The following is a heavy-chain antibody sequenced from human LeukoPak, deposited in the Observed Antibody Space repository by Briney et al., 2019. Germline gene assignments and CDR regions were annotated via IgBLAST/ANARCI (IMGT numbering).Heavy chain of an antibody. CDR3: AGDSYDFPDCTY. CDR1: GFTFSSYS. V-gene: IGHV3-21*01. D-gene: IGHD3-3*01. J-gene: IGHJ4*02. CDR2: ISSSSSYI. Sequence: GGSLRLSCAASGFTFSSYSMNWVRQAPGKGLEWVSSISSSSSYIYYADSVKGRFTISRDNAKNSLYLQMNSLRAEGTAVYYCAGDSYDFPDCTYWGQGTLVTVSS.